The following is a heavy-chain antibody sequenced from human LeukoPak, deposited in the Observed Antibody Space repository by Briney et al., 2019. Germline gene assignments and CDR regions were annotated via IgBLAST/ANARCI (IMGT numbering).Heavy chain of an antibody. CDR2: IYYSGST. CDR3: ARDPGSGDAFDI. V-gene: IGHV4-59*01. J-gene: IGHJ3*02. D-gene: IGHD2-15*01. CDR1: GGSISSYY. Sequence: SETLSLTCTVSGGSISSYYWSWIRQPPGKGLEWIGYIYYSGSTNYNPSLKSRVTISVDTSKNQFSLKLSSVTAADTAVYYCARDPGSGDAFDIWGQGTMGTVSS.